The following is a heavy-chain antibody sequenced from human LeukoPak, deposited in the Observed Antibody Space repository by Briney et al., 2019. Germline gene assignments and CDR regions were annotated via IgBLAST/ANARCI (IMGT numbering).Heavy chain of an antibody. D-gene: IGHD3-22*01. Sequence: SETLSLTCTVSGGSISSSYYWGWIRQPPGKGLEWIGSIYYSGSTYYNPSLKSRVTISVDTSKNQFSLKLSSVTAADTAVYYCASVDSSGYYFDYWGQGTLVTVSS. CDR1: GGSISSSYY. J-gene: IGHJ4*02. V-gene: IGHV4-39*01. CDR3: ASVDSSGYYFDY. CDR2: IYYSGST.